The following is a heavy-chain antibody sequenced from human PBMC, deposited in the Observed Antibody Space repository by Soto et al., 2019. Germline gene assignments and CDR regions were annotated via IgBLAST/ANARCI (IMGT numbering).Heavy chain of an antibody. D-gene: IGHD1-1*01. V-gene: IGHV3-23*01. J-gene: IGHJ5*02. Sequence: EVQLLESGGGMVQPGGSLRLSCVASGFTLSSYFMRWVRQAPGKGLEWVSAISNSGGSTYYADSVKGRFTISRDNSHNTLYLQMNNLRAEDTARYYCAKDLEKWLVQLGGLDTWGQGAQVTVSS. CDR1: GFTLSSYF. CDR3: AKDLEKWLVQLGGLDT. CDR2: ISNSGGST.